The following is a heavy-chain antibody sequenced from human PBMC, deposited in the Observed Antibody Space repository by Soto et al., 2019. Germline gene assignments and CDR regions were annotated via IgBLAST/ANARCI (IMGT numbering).Heavy chain of an antibody. J-gene: IGHJ5*02. CDR1: GGSISRSTYY. CDR2: IYYSGST. CDR3: ARQVPAAIRLGWFDP. D-gene: IGHD2-2*02. Sequence: SETLSLTCTVSGGSISRSTYYWGWIRQPPGKGLEWIGSIYYSGSTYYRPSLKSRVTISVDTSKNQFSLKLSSVTAADTAVYYCARQVPAAIRLGWFDPWGQGTLVTVS. V-gene: IGHV4-39*01.